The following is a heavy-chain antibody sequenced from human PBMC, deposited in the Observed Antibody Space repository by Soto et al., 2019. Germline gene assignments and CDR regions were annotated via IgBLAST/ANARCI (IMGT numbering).Heavy chain of an antibody. D-gene: IGHD3-22*01. CDR2: ISAHNGNR. V-gene: IGHV1-18*01. CDR3: ETDRTPGSDALDI. J-gene: IGHJ3*02. Sequence: QAHLVQSGAEVKKPGASVNVSCKASGYTFTSSGIIWVRQAPGHGPEWLGWISAHNGNRNTAQKFQDRITMTTDTSTSTAYMELRSLRSDVTAVYYCETDRTPGSDALDIWGQGTLVTVSS. CDR1: GYTFTSSG.